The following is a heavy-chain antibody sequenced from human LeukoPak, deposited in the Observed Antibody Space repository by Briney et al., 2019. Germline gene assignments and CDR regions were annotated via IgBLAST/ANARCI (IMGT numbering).Heavy chain of an antibody. Sequence: PGGSLRLSCAASGFTFSSYAMHWVRQAPGKGLEWVAVISYDGSNKYYADSVKGRFTISRDNSKNTLYLQMNSLRAEDTSMYYCAKDLGDSGPTPDSDYWGQGTLVTVSS. D-gene: IGHD1-26*01. CDR3: AKDLGDSGPTPDSDY. CDR2: ISYDGSNK. V-gene: IGHV3-30-3*01. CDR1: GFTFSSYA. J-gene: IGHJ4*02.